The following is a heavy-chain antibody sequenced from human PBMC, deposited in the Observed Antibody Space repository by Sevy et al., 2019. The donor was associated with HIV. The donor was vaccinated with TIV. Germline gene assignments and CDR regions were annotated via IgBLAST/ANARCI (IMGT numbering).Heavy chain of an antibody. CDR3: ARDQSKAAAGDWFYYYYGIDV. J-gene: IGHJ6*02. V-gene: IGHV1-18*01. Sequence: ASVKVSCKASGYTFTSYGISWVRQAPGQGLEWMGWISAYNGNTNYAQKLQGRVTMTTDTSTSTAYMELRSLSSDDTAVYYWARDQSKAAAGDWFYYYYGIDVWGQGTTVTVSS. CDR2: ISAYNGNT. CDR1: GYTFTSYG. D-gene: IGHD6-13*01.